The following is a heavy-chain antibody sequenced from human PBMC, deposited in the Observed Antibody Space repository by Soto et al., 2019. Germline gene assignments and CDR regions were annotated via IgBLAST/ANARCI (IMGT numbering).Heavy chain of an antibody. CDR3: ARAVRRCEGDYFDY. V-gene: IGHV4-30-4*01. CDR2: IYYSGST. J-gene: IGHJ4*02. Sequence: QVQLQESGPGLVKPSQTLSLTCTVSGGSISSGDYLWSWIRQPPGKGLECIGYIYYSGSTYYNPSLTSRGTISVDRSKYQFSLKLSTVTAAATAVYHCARAVRRCEGDYFDYWGQGTLVTVSP. CDR1: GGSISSGDYL. D-gene: IGHD3-10*02.